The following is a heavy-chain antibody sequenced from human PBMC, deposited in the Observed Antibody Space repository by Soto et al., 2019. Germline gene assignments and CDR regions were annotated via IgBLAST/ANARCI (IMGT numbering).Heavy chain of an antibody. CDR1: GYTFTSYG. V-gene: IGHV1-18*01. Sequence: QVQLVQSGAEVKKPGASVKVSCKASGYTFTSYGISWVRQAPGQGLEWMGWISAYNGNTNYAQKLQGRVTMTTDTSTSTAYMELTSLRSDDTAVYYCARDVVVPGPSWYYYGMDVWGQGTTVTVSS. CDR2: ISAYNGNT. CDR3: ARDVVVPGPSWYYYGMDV. D-gene: IGHD2-21*01. J-gene: IGHJ6*02.